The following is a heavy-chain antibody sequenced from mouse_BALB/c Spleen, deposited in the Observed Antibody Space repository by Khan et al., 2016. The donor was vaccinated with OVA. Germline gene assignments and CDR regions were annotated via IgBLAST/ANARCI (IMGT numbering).Heavy chain of an antibody. J-gene: IGHJ1*01. CDR1: GYTFTNYG. CDR3: ARSNSYWDFDV. D-gene: IGHD4-1*02. CDR2: INTYTGEP. V-gene: IGHV9-3-1*01. Sequence: QIQLVQSGPELKKPGETVKISCKASGYTFTNYGMNWVKQAPGKGLKWMGWINTYTGEPTYADDFKGRSAFSLETSASTAYLQIKNLKNEYTATYFCARSNSYWDFDVWGAGTTVTVSS.